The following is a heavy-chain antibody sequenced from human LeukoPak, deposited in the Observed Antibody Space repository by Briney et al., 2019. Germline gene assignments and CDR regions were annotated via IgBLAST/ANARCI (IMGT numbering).Heavy chain of an antibody. J-gene: IGHJ4*02. Sequence: GGSLRLSCAASGFTFSSYWMSWVRQAPGKGLEWVANIKQDGSEKYYVDSVKGRFTISRDNAKNSLYLQMNSLRAEDTAVYYCARVASIDYYDFWSGYYSIYDYWGLGTLVTVSS. CDR2: IKQDGSEK. D-gene: IGHD3-3*01. V-gene: IGHV3-7*01. CDR1: GFTFSSYW. CDR3: ARVASIDYYDFWSGYYSIYDY.